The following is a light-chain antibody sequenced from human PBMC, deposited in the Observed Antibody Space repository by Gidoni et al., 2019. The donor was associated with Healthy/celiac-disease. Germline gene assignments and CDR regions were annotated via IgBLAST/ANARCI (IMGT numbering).Light chain of an antibody. V-gene: IGKV1-39*01. J-gene: IGKJ4*01. Sequence: IQIPQFPSSLSASVGDTVSITCRASQSIVTYLHWYQQKPGKAPDLLISAKSTLKSGVPSRFSGSGNGTHFTLTIRSLQPEDFAVYHCQQNATKPLTFGGGTKVEIK. CDR3: QQNATKPLT. CDR2: AKS. CDR1: QSIVTY.